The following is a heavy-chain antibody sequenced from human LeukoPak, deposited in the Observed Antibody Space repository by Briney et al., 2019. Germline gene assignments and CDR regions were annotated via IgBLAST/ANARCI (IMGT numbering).Heavy chain of an antibody. V-gene: IGHV4-31*03. J-gene: IGHJ5*02. CDR3: ARARFLKWLLYLWFDP. CDR1: GGSISSGGYY. CDR2: IYYSGST. D-gene: IGHD3-3*01. Sequence: SETLSLTCTVSGGSISSGGYYWSWIRQHPGKGLEWIGYIYYSGSTYYNPSLKSRVTISVDTSKNQFSLKLSSVTAADTAVYYCARARFLKWLLYLWFDPWGQGTLVTVSS.